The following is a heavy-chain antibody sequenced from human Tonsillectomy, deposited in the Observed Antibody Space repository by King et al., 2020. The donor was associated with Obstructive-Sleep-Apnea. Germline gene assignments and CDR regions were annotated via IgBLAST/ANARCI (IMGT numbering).Heavy chain of an antibody. D-gene: IGHD6-13*01. CDR2: ISYDGSYK. Sequence: VQLVESGGGVVQPGRSLRLSCAASGFSFSTYAMHWVRQAPGKGLEWMAVISYDGSYKYYADSVKGRFTISRDTSKNTLYLQMNSLRAEDTAVYYCVRDLDNSSTWYEGAFDYWGQGTLVTVSS. V-gene: IGHV3-30*04. CDR3: VRDLDNSSTWYEGAFDY. J-gene: IGHJ4*02. CDR1: GFSFSTYA.